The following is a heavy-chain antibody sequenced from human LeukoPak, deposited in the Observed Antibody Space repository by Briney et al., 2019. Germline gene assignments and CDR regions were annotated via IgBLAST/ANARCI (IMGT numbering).Heavy chain of an antibody. D-gene: IGHD3-10*01. CDR2: VRSKAYGGTT. J-gene: IGHJ4*02. Sequence: GGSLRLSCTASGFTFSDHAMTWVRQAPGEGLEWVGFVRSKAYGGTTEYAASVKGRFTISRDDSKIIAYLQMNSLKTEDTAVYYCTRTSRGWFGNSYFDYWGQGTLVTVSS. CDR3: TRTSRGWFGNSYFDY. V-gene: IGHV3-49*04. CDR1: GFTFSDHA.